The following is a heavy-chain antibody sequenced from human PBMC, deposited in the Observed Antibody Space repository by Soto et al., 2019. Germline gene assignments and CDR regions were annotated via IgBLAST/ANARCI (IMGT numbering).Heavy chain of an antibody. Sequence: GVLRLSCAASGFTFSSYSMNWVRQAAGKGLEWVSYISSSSSTIYYADSVKGRFTISRDNAKNSLYLQMNSLRAEDTAVYYCARDLGYCSSTRCVSWVDHWVQRSLVTV. V-gene: IGHV3-48*01. CDR3: ARDLGYCSSTRCVSWVDH. CDR2: ISSSSSTI. D-gene: IGHD2-2*01. CDR1: GFTFSSYS. J-gene: IGHJ1*01.